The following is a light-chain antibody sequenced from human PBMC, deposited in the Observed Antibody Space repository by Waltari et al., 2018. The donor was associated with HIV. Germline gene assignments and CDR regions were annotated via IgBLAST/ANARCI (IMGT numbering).Light chain of an antibody. CDR1: ALPKRN. J-gene: IGLJ3*02. Sequence: SYELTQPPSVSVSPGQTATITCSGDALPKRNAYWYPQRSGQAPVLVMYDDNKRTSGIPESFSGSTSGTTATLTVSRAQVDDEADYYCYSTDTTGYERVFGGGTKLTVL. V-gene: IGLV3-10*01. CDR2: DDN. CDR3: YSTDTTGYERV.